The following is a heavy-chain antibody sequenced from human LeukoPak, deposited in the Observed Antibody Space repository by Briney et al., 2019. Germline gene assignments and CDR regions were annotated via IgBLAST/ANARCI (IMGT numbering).Heavy chain of an antibody. CDR3: ARDQESYSSGYD. CDR1: GGTFSSYA. Sequence: SVKVSCKASGGTFSSYAISWVRQAPGQGLEWMGRIIPILGIANYAQKFQGRVTITADKSTSTAYMELSSLRSEDTAVYYCARDQESYSSGYDWGQGTLVTVSS. CDR2: IIPILGIA. J-gene: IGHJ4*02. D-gene: IGHD3-22*01. V-gene: IGHV1-69*04.